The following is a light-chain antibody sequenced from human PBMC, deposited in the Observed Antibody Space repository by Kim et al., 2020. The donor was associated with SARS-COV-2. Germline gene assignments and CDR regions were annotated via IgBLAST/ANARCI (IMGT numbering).Light chain of an antibody. CDR1: QSVLYSSNNKNY. CDR2: WAS. Sequence: RATINCKSSQSVLYSSNNKNYLAWYQQKPGQPPKLLIYWASTRESGVPDRFSGSGSGTDFPLTISSLQAEDVAVYYCQEYYTTPRTFGQGTKLEI. CDR3: QEYYTTPRT. V-gene: IGKV4-1*01. J-gene: IGKJ2*01.